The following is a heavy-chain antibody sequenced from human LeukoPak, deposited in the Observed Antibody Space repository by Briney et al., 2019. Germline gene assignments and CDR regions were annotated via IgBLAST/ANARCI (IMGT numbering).Heavy chain of an antibody. CDR1: GFTFSTYW. CDR3: ARDGNVASTYYYYYYGMDV. Sequence: SGGSLRLSCAASGFTFSTYWMSWVRQAPGKGLEWVANIKQDGSEKKYLDSVKGRFTISRDNAKNSLYLQMNSLRAEDTAMYYCARDGNVASTYYYYYYGMDVWGQGTTVTVSS. V-gene: IGHV3-7*01. CDR2: IKQDGSEK. J-gene: IGHJ6*02. D-gene: IGHD1-1*01.